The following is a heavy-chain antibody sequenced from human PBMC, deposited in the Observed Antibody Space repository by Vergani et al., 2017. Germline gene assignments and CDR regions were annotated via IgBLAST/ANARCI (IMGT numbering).Heavy chain of an antibody. CDR3: AREKYGPGSDPVYFYYGMDV. D-gene: IGHD3-10*01. J-gene: IGHJ6*04. Sequence: QFQLVQSGNEVKKPGSSVKISCEASGGTFGRHAISWVRQAPGAGLEWMGGIIPMFGTTSYPQKFQGRVTISADASTRTVYMEVSSLSVEDTALSYCAREKYGPGSDPVYFYYGMDVWGEGTTVTVSS. V-gene: IGHV1-69*12. CDR1: GGTFGRHA. CDR2: IIPMFGTT.